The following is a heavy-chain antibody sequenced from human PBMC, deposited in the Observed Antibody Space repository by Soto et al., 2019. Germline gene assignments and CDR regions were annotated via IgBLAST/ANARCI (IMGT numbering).Heavy chain of an antibody. D-gene: IGHD6-13*01. Sequence: QVQLQQWGAGLVKPSETLSLTCAVYGGSFSGYYWSWIRQPPGKGLEWIGEINHSGSTNYNPSLKSRVTISVDTSKNQFSLKLSSVTAADTAVYYCARVGGIAAAGKFDYWGQGTLVTVSS. CDR1: GGSFSGYY. J-gene: IGHJ4*02. CDR3: ARVGGIAAAGKFDY. V-gene: IGHV4-34*01. CDR2: INHSGST.